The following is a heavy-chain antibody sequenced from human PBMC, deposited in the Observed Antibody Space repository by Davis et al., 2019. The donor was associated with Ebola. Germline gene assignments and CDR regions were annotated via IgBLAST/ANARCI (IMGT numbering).Heavy chain of an antibody. V-gene: IGHV3-11*01. CDR3: ANPHREIVGADDAFDI. J-gene: IGHJ3*02. Sequence: GESLKISCAASGFTFSDYYMSWIRQAPGKGLEWVSYISSSGSTIYYADSVKGRFTISRDNAKNSLYLQMNSLRAEDTAVYYCANPHREIVGADDAFDIWGQGTMVTVSS. CDR2: ISSSGSTI. CDR1: GFTFSDYY. D-gene: IGHD1-26*01.